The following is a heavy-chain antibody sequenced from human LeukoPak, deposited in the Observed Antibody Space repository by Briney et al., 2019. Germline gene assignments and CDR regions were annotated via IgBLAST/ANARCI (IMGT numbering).Heavy chain of an antibody. CDR3: ARDLGAQRPYGTMVRGVIGLNWFDP. D-gene: IGHD3-10*01. J-gene: IGHJ5*02. Sequence: SETLSLTCTVSGYSISSGYYWGWIRQPPGKGLEWIGSIYHSGSTYYNPSLKSRVTISVDTSKNQFSLKLSSVTAADTAVYYCARDLGAQRPYGTMVRGVIGLNWFDPWGQGTLVTVSS. CDR2: IYHSGST. CDR1: GYSISSGYY. V-gene: IGHV4-38-2*02.